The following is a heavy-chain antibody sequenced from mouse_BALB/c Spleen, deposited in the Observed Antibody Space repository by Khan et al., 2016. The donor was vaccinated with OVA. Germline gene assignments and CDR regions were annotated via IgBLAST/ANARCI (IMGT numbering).Heavy chain of an antibody. CDR3: ARERRHDWYFDV. Sequence: EVQLVESGPGLVKPSQSLSLTCSVTGYSITSGYYWNWIRQFPGNKLEWMGYISYDGSNNYNPSLKNRISITRDTSKNQFFLKLNSVTTEDTATYYCARERRHDWYFDVWGAGTTVTVSS. CDR1: GYSITSGYY. D-gene: IGHD3-1*01. J-gene: IGHJ1*01. CDR2: ISYDGSN. V-gene: IGHV3-6*02.